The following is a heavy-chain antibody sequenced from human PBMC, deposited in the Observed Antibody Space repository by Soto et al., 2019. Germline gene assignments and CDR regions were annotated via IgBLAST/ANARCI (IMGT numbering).Heavy chain of an antibody. D-gene: IGHD3-10*01. CDR2: IYPGDSDT. Sequence: PGESLKISCKGSGYSFTSYWIGWVRQMPGKGLEWMGIIYPGDSDTRYSPSFQGQVTISADKSISTAYLQWSSLKASDTAMYYCARQDGSGGYYYYYYGMDVWGQGTTVTVSS. CDR1: GYSFTSYW. J-gene: IGHJ6*02. V-gene: IGHV5-51*01. CDR3: ARQDGSGGYYYYYYGMDV.